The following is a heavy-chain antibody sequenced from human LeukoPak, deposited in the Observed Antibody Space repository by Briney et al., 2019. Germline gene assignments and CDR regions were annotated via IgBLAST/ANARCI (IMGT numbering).Heavy chain of an antibody. CDR1: GFTFSSYA. CDR2: ITGSGDGT. D-gene: IGHD3-10*01. CDR3: VKGFVHPTYYFEY. Sequence: GGSLRLSCAASGFTFSSYAMMWVRQSPDKGLEWVSSITGSGDGTYYADSVRGRFTISRDNSKNTLYLQMNSLRAEDTAVYFCVKGFVHPTYYFEYWGQGTLVTVSS. V-gene: IGHV3-23*01. J-gene: IGHJ4*02.